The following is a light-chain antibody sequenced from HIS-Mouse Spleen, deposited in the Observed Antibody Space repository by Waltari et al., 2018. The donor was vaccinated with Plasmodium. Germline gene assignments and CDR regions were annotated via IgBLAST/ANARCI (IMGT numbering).Light chain of an antibody. CDR2: EVS. CDR3: SSYTSSSTLDV. Sequence: QSALTQPASVSGSPGQSITIPCTGTSRDVGSYNYVPWYQQHPGKAPKLMIYEVSNRPSGVSNRFSGSKSGNTASLTISGLQAEDEADYYCSSYTSSSTLDVFGTGTKVTVL. J-gene: IGLJ1*01. CDR1: SRDVGSYNY. V-gene: IGLV2-14*01.